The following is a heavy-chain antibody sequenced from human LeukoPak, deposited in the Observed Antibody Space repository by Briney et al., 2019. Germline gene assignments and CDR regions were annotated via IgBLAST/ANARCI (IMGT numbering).Heavy chain of an antibody. CDR3: ARVAHFDRGMDV. D-gene: IGHD3-9*01. J-gene: IGHJ6*02. Sequence: PGGSLRLSCAASGFTFSSYAMHWVRQAPGKGLEWVAVISYDGSNKYYADSVKGRFTISRDNTKKTLYLEMNSLRAEDTAVYFCARVAHFDRGMDVWGQGTTVTVSS. V-gene: IGHV3-30-3*01. CDR2: ISYDGSNK. CDR1: GFTFSSYA.